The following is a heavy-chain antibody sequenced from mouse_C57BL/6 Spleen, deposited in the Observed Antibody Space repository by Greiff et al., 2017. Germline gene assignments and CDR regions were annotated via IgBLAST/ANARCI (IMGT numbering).Heavy chain of an antibody. J-gene: IGHJ3*01. D-gene: IGHD6-1*01. V-gene: IGHV1-84*01. CDR2: IYPGSGNT. CDR3: AGGVPLFDY. CDR1: GYTFTDYY. Sequence: QVQLQQPGPELVKPGASVKISCKASGYTFTDYYINWVKQRPGQGLEWIGRIYPGSGNTKYNEKFKGKATLTVEPSSSTAYMQLSSLTSEDSAVYFCAGGVPLFDYWGQGTLVTVSA.